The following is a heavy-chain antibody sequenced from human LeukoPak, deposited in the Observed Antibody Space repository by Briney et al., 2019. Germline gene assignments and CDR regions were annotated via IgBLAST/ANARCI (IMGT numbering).Heavy chain of an antibody. D-gene: IGHD3-22*01. Sequence: SGTLSLTCAVSGGSISSSNWWSWVGQPPGKGLEGIGELYHSGRTNYNPSLKSRVTISIDKSMNQFSLKLSSVTAADTAVYYCAREGQIFQRYYYLNPWGQGTLVTVSS. J-gene: IGHJ5*02. CDR1: GGSISSSNW. CDR2: LYHSGRT. V-gene: IGHV4-4*02. CDR3: AREGQIFQRYYYLNP.